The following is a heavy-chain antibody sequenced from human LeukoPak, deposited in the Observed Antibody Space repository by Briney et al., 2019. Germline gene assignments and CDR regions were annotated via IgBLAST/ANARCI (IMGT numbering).Heavy chain of an antibody. CDR2: INPSGDST. CDR1: GYTFTKYL. J-gene: IGHJ5*02. D-gene: IGHD2-21*01. V-gene: IGHV1-46*01. Sequence: ASVKVSCKTSGYTFTKYLIHWVRQAPGQGLELMGTINPSGDSTNYAHRLKGRVTLNEDMSTSTVYMELRSLTSEDTAVYSCARHSYCVFDNCGYWLDPWGPGTLITVSS. CDR3: ARHSYCVFDNCGYWLDP.